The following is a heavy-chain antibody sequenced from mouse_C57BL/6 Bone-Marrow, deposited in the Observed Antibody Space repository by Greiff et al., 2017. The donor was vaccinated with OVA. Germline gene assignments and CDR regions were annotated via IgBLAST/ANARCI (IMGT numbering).Heavy chain of an antibody. V-gene: IGHV5-6*01. J-gene: IGHJ1*03. D-gene: IGHD1-1*01. CDR2: ISSGGSYT. CDR1: GFTFSSYG. CDR3: ARHYYYGSSYWYFDV. Sequence: EVQLQESGGDLVKPGGSLKLSCAASGFTFSSYGMSWVRQTPDKRLEWVATISSGGSYTYYPDSVKGRITISRDNAKNTLYLQRSSLKSEDTAMYYFARHYYYGSSYWYFDVWGTGTTVTVSS.